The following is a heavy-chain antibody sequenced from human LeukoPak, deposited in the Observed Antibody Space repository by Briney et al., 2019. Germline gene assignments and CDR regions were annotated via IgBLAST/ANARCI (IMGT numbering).Heavy chain of an antibody. CDR1: GGSFSGYY. V-gene: IGHV4-59*01. CDR3: ARDISGSGWYKH. CDR2: IYYSGST. D-gene: IGHD6-19*01. Sequence: SETLSLTCAVYGGSFSGYYWSWIRQPPGKGLEWIGYIYYSGSTNYNPSLKSRVTISVDTSKNQFPLKLSSVTAADTAVYYCARDISGSGWYKHWGQGTLVTVSS. J-gene: IGHJ4*02.